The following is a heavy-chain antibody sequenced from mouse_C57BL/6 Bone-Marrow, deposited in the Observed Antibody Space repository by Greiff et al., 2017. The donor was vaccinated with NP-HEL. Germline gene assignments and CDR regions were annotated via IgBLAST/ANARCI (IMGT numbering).Heavy chain of an antibody. CDR1: GYTFTGYW. CDR2: ILPGSGST. Sequence: VQLQQSGAELMKPGASVKLSCKATGYTFTGYWIEWVKQRPGHGLEWIGEILPGSGSTNYTEKFKGKATFTADTSSNTAYMQLSSLTTEDSAIYSSARGGYYGAWFAYGGRGTVITVTA. V-gene: IGHV1-9*01. CDR3: ARGGYYGAWFAY. D-gene: IGHD1-1*01. J-gene: IGHJ3*01.